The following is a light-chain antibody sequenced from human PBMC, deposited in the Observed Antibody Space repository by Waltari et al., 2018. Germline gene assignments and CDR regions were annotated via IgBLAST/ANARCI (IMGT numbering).Light chain of an antibody. CDR1: KLGDQY. J-gene: IGLJ1*01. V-gene: IGLV3-1*01. Sequence: SYELTQPPSVSVSPGQTAIITFSGHKLGDQYASWYRQKPGQSPVLVIYQDSERPSGIPERFSGSNSGNTATLTISGTQAMDEADYYCQAWHSNTGVFGTGTKVTVL. CDR2: QDS. CDR3: QAWHSNTGV.